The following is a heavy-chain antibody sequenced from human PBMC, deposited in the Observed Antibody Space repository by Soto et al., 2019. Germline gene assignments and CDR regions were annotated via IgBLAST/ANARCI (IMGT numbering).Heavy chain of an antibody. V-gene: IGHV4-59*01. Sequence: QVQLQESGPGLVKPSETLSLTCTVSGCSITRYYWSWIRQPPVKGLEWIGYIHNSGSTSYNPSLQSRVTIAEDVSTNQFALDLRSVTAAATAVYYCARRWSGNDYWGHGTLVTVSS. CDR1: GCSITRYY. CDR3: ARRWSGNDY. CDR2: IHNSGST. D-gene: IGHD3-10*01. J-gene: IGHJ4*01.